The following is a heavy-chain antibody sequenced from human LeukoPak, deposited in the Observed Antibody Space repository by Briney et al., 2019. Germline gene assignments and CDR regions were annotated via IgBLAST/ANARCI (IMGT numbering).Heavy chain of an antibody. D-gene: IGHD6-19*01. CDR1: GGTFSSYA. V-gene: IGHV1-69*05. CDR3: ATDGADEYSSGWYYY. Sequence: ASVKVSCKASGGTFSSYAISWVRQAPGQGLEWMGGIIPIFGTANYAQKFQGRVTITTDESTSTAYMELSSLRSEDTAVYYCATDGADEYSSGWYYYWGQGTLATVSS. J-gene: IGHJ4*02. CDR2: IIPIFGTA.